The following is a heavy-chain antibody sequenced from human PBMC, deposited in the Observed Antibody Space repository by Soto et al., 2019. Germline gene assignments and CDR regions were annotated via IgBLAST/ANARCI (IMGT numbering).Heavy chain of an antibody. CDR2: TYYRSKWYN. Sequence: SQTLSLTCAISGDSVSSNSAAWNWIRQSPSRGLEWLGRTYYRSKWYNDYAVSVKSRITINPDTSKNQFSLQRNSVTPEDTAVYYCAVGSDTAMVLLFYWGQGTLVTVSS. CDR3: AVGSDTAMVLLFY. CDR1: GDSVSSNSAA. D-gene: IGHD5-18*01. J-gene: IGHJ4*02. V-gene: IGHV6-1*01.